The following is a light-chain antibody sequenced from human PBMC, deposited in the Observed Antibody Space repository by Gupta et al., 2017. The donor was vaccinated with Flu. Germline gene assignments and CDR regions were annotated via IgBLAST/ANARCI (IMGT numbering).Light chain of an antibody. V-gene: IGLV3-1*01. CDR1: KVTNKN. Sequence: CGDKVTNKNACWYQQKAGQSPVLVIYEDNKRPSGIPERFSGSNSGNTATLTISGTQTMDEADYYCQAWDRSTPVVFGGGTKVTVL. CDR3: QAWDRSTPVV. J-gene: IGLJ2*01. CDR2: EDN.